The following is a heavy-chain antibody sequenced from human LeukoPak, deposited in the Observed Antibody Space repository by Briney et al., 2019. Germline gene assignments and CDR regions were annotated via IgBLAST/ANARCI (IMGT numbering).Heavy chain of an antibody. CDR2: IYYSGST. Sequence: RSSETLSLTCAVYGGSFSGYYWSWIRQPPGKGLEWIGYIYYSGSTNYNPSLKSRVTISVDTSKNQFSLKLSSVTAADTAVYYCASKTTVTTFAFDIWGQGTMVTVSS. CDR1: GGSFSGYY. D-gene: IGHD4-11*01. J-gene: IGHJ3*02. CDR3: ASKTTVTTFAFDI. V-gene: IGHV4-59*01.